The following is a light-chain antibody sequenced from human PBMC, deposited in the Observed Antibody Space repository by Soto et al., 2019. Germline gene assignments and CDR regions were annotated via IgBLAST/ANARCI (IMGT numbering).Light chain of an antibody. CDR3: ATWDDSLNGFYV. CDR2: RNN. J-gene: IGLJ1*01. V-gene: IGLV1-47*01. Sequence: QSVLTEPPSASGTPGQGVTISCSGSTSNIGSNYVYWYQQLPGTAPKLLIYRNNQRPSGVPDRFSGSKSGTSASLDISGLRSDDEADYFCATWDDSLNGFYVYGPGNKVTV. CDR1: TSNIGSNY.